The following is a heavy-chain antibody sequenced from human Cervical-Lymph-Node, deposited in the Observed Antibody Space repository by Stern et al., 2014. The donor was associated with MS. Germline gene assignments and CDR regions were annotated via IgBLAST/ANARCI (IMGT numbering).Heavy chain of an antibody. V-gene: IGHV1-46*04. CDR3: ASGTGSKRPTGNY. J-gene: IGHJ4*02. CDR2: INPSGDSA. CDR1: GYTFTSHY. Sequence: QLVQSGAEVKKPGASVKVSCKAFGYTFTSHYMHWVRQAPGQGLEWVGIINPSGDSANYEQKLQGRVTMTRDTSTSTVYMELSSLRSEDTAVYYCASGTGSKRPTGNYWGQGTLVTVSS. D-gene: IGHD3/OR15-3a*01.